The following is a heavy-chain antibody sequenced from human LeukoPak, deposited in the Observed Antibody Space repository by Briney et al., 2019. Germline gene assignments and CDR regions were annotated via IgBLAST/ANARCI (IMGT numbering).Heavy chain of an antibody. Sequence: GGSLRLSCAASGFTFSSYGMHWVRQAPGKGLEWVAVIWYDGSNKYYADSVKGRFTISRDNAKNSLSLQMYSLRAEDTAVYYCARLQGSGSFSSFDYWGQGTLVTVSS. V-gene: IGHV3-33*01. CDR3: ARLQGSGSFSSFDY. CDR1: GFTFSSYG. J-gene: IGHJ4*02. CDR2: IWYDGSNK. D-gene: IGHD3-10*01.